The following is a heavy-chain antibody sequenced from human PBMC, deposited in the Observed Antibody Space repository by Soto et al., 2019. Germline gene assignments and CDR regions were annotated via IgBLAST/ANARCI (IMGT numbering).Heavy chain of an antibody. CDR1: GGSFSGYY. CDR3: ATCLTSCYTD. D-gene: IGHD2-2*02. CDR2: INHSGST. V-gene: IGHV4-34*01. Sequence: QVQLQQWGAGLLKPSETLSLTCAVYGGSFSGYYWSWIRQPPGKGLEWIGEINHSGSTNYNPSLKSRVTISVDTSKNQFSLKLSSGTAADTAVYYCATCLTSCYTDWGQGTLVTVSS. J-gene: IGHJ4*02.